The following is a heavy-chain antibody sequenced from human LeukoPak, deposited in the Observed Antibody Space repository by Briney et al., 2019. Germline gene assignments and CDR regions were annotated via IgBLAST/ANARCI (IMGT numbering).Heavy chain of an antibody. D-gene: IGHD2-21*01. CDR2: IYYGGDT. J-gene: IGHJ5*02. CDR3: ARDVYSGNWFDP. CDR1: GGSISSSNW. V-gene: IGHV4-4*02. Sequence: SGTLSLTCAVSGGSISSSNWWSWVRQPPGKGLEWIGYIYYGGDTYYNPSLKSRVDISVDRSKNQFSLKLSSVTAADTAIYYCARDVYSGNWFDPWGQGTLVTVSS.